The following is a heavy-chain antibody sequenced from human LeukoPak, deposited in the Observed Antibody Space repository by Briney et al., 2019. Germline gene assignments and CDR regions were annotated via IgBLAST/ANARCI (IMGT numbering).Heavy chain of an antibody. D-gene: IGHD1-7*01. Sequence: SVKVSCKASGGTFNSYAISWVRQAPGQGLEWMGGIIPIFGTANYAQKFQGRVTITADESTSTAYMELSSLRSEDTAVYYCARAMELHRNWFDPWGQGTLVTVSS. CDR2: IIPIFGTA. J-gene: IGHJ5*02. V-gene: IGHV1-69*01. CDR3: ARAMELHRNWFDP. CDR1: GGTFNSYA.